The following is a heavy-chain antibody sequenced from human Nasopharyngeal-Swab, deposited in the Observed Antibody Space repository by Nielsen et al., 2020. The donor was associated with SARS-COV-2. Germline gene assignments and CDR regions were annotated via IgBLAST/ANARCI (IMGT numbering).Heavy chain of an antibody. D-gene: IGHD1-26*01. V-gene: IGHV3-7*01. CDR3: ARDPIPAGGSDGFDI. CDR1: GFPFNIYW. Sequence: GGSLRLSCAASGFPFNIYWMSWVRQAPGKGPEWVANIKQDGSEKYYVNSVEGRFTISRDNAKNSLYLQMNSLRAEDTAVYYCARDPIPAGGSDGFDIWGQGTMVTVSS. CDR2: IKQDGSEK. J-gene: IGHJ3*02.